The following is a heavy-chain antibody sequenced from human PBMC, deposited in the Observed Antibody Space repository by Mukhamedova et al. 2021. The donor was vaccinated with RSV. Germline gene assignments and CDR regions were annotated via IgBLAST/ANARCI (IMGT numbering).Heavy chain of an antibody. CDR2: IYPATST. V-gene: IGHV3-66*02. Sequence: EWVSVIYPATSTYYAVSVKGRFTISRDNSKNTVYLHMNSLRHDDTAVYYCARAAPGFYPMDVWGQGTTVIVSS. D-gene: IGHD6-13*01. J-gene: IGHJ6*02. CDR3: ARAAPGFYPMDV.